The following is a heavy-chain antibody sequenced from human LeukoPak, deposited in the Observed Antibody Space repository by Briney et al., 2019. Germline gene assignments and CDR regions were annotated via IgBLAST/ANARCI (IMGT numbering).Heavy chain of an antibody. Sequence: GGSLRLSRAASGFTFDDYGMSWVRQAPGKGLEWVSGINWNGGSTGYADSVKGRFTISRDNAKNSLYLQMNSLRAEDAALYYCARSGGSGYYYYYMDVWGKGTTVTVSS. CDR3: ARSGGSGYYYYYMDV. CDR2: INWNGGST. V-gene: IGHV3-20*04. J-gene: IGHJ6*03. CDR1: GFTFDDYG. D-gene: IGHD3-10*01.